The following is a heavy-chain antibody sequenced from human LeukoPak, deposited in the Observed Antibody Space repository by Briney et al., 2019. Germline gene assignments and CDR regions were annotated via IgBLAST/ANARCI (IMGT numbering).Heavy chain of an antibody. CDR1: GYSISSGYY. CDR2: IYHSGST. CDR3: ARAYYYDSSGYADY. D-gene: IGHD3-22*01. V-gene: IGHV4-38-2*02. Sequence: SETLSLTCTVSGYSISSGYYWGWIRQPPGQGLEWIGSIYHSGSTYYNPSLKSRVTISVDTSKNQFSLKLSSVTAADTAVYYCARAYYYDSSGYADYWGQGTLVTVSS. J-gene: IGHJ4*02.